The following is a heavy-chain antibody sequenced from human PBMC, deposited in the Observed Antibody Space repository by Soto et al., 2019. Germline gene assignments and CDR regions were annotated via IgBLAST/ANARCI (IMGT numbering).Heavy chain of an antibody. V-gene: IGHV3-23*01. J-gene: IGHJ6*02. CDR2: ISGGGGSS. CDR3: AKDRGYGSGTYYTYYGIDV. Sequence: EVQLLESGGGLVQPGGSLRLSCAASGFTFSSYALNWVRQAPGKGLEWVSTISGGGGSSYYADSVKGRFTISRDNSKNTLYLKTSSLRAEDTAIYYCAKDRGYGSGTYYTYYGIDVWGQGTTVTVSS. CDR1: GFTFSSYA. D-gene: IGHD3-10*01.